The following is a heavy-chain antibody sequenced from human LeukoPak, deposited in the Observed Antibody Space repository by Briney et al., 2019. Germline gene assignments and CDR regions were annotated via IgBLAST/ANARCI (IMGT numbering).Heavy chain of an antibody. CDR3: ARVAVSGPTGWFDS. D-gene: IGHD2-8*02. V-gene: IGHV3-21*01. CDR1: GFTVSNIY. CDR2: ISSTSAYI. Sequence: GGSLRLSCAASGFTVSNIYMTWVRQAPGKGLEWVSSISSTSAYIHYADSVKGRFTISRDNVDNVVYLEMNSLGAEDTATYYCARVAVSGPTGWFDSWGQGTLVIVSS. J-gene: IGHJ5*01.